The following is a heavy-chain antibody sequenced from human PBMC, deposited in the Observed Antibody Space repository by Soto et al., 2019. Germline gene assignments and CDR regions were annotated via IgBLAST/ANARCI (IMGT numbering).Heavy chain of an antibody. D-gene: IGHD5-12*01. CDR3: ATGGYSGYNYHHDYYGMDV. Sequence: SVKVSCKASGGTFSSYAISWGRQAPGQGREWMGGIIPIFGTPNYAQKFQGRVTITADESTSTAYMELSSLKSEDTAVYYCATGGYSGYNYHHDYYGMDVWGQGTTVTVSS. J-gene: IGHJ6*02. CDR2: IIPIFGTP. CDR1: GGTFSSYA. V-gene: IGHV1-69*13.